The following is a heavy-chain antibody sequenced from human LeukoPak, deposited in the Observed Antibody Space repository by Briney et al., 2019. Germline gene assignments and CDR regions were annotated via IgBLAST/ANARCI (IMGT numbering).Heavy chain of an antibody. D-gene: IGHD2-8*01. CDR3: ARGMAYYYYYMDV. CDR1: GFTFSSYA. CDR2: ISYDGSNK. V-gene: IGHV3-30*04. J-gene: IGHJ6*03. Sequence: GGSLRLSCAASGFTFSSYAMHWVRQAPGKGLEWVAVISYDGSNKYYADSVKGRFTISRDNSKNTLYLKMNSLRAEDTAVYYCARGMAYYYYYMDVWGKGTTVTVSS.